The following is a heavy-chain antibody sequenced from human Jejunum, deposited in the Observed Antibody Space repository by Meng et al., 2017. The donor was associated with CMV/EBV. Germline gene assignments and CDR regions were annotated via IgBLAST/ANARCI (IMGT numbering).Heavy chain of an antibody. CDR1: GFTFSSYH. D-gene: IGHD4-17*01. Sequence: VELVESGGGLVKPGGSLILSCAASGFTFSSYHMNWVRQAPGKGLEWVSSITSSSKYIYYADSVKGRFTISRDNAKNSLYLQMNSLRAEDTAVYYCARDYGDHAEYFQYWGQGTLVTVSS. CDR2: ITSSSKYI. V-gene: IGHV3-21*01. J-gene: IGHJ1*01. CDR3: ARDYGDHAEYFQY.